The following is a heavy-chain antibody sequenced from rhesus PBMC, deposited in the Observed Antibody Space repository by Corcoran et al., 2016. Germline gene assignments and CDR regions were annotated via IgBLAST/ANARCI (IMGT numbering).Heavy chain of an antibody. Sequence: QVQLQESGPGLLKPSETLSLTCAVSGGSISGGYGWGWIRQPPGKGLEWIGSIYSSSGNTYHNPSLKSRVTISTDTSKNQFSLKLSSVTAADTAVHYCARDGRYYNIWTGYYMSAFDFWGQGLRVTVSS. CDR1: GGSISGGYG. J-gene: IGHJ3*01. CDR3: ARDGRYYNIWTGYYMSAFDF. D-gene: IGHD3-3*01. CDR2: IYSSSGNT. V-gene: IGHV4S7*01.